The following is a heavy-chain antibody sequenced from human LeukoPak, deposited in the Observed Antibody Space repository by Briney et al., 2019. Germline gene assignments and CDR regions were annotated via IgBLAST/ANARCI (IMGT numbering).Heavy chain of an antibody. CDR2: ISGSGGST. CDR3: AKEKSVGYSYGELDY. CDR1: GFTFSSYG. V-gene: IGHV3-23*01. D-gene: IGHD5-18*01. Sequence: PGGSLRLSCAASGFTFSSYGMHWVRQAPGKGLEWVSAISGSGGSTYYADSVKGRFTISRDNSKNTLYLQMNSLRAEDTAVYYCAKEKSVGYSYGELDYWGQGTLVTVSS. J-gene: IGHJ4*02.